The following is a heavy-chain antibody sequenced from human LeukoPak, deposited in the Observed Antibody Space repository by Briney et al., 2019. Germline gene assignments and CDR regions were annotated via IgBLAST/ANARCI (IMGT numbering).Heavy chain of an antibody. V-gene: IGHV1-3*01. Sequence: ASVKVSCKASGYTFSGYAIHWVRQAPGQRFEWMGWINAGNGHTKYSQNFQGRVTITRDSSANIVYMDVSSLTSEDTAVYYCGAGNRPYYFDYWGQGTLVTVSS. CDR2: INAGNGHT. J-gene: IGHJ4*02. D-gene: IGHD1-14*01. CDR3: GAGNRPYYFDY. CDR1: GYTFSGYA.